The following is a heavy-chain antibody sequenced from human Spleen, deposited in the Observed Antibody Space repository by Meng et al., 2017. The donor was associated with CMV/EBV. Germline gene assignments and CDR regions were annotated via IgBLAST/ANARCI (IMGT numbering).Heavy chain of an antibody. J-gene: IGHJ3*02. V-gene: IGHV3-21*01. CDR1: GFTFTRYA. Sequence: GESLKISCAASGFTFTRYAMHWVRQAPGKGLEWVSSISSSRSYIYYADSVKGRFTISRDNAKNSLYLQMTSLRAEDTAVYYCARERLYQPLWGDALDIWGQGTMVTVSS. CDR3: ARERLYQPLWGDALDI. D-gene: IGHD2-2*01. CDR2: ISSSRSYI.